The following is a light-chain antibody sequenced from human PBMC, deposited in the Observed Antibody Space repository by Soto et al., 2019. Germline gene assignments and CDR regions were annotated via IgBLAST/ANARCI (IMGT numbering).Light chain of an antibody. J-gene: IGLJ2*01. CDR3: CSYVGRVI. V-gene: IGLV2-23*01. CDR1: SSDIGSYNL. CDR2: EGD. Sequence: QSVLPQPASVSGSPGQSITISCIGTSSDIGSYNLVSWYQQHPGKAPKLMIYEGDKRPSGVSNRFSGSKSDNTASLTISGLQAEDEADYYCCSYVGRVIFGAGTKLTVL.